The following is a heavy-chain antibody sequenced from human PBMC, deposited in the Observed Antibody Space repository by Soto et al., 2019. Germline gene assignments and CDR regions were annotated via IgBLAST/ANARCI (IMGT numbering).Heavy chain of an antibody. CDR1: GFTFRSYA. J-gene: IGHJ4*02. CDR3: AKVSRYYCSSTSCPFDY. D-gene: IGHD2-2*01. Sequence: HPGGSLRLSCAASGFTFRSYATSWVRQAPGKGLEWVSAISGSGGSTYYADSVKGRFTISRDNSKNTLYLQMNSLRAEDTAVYYCAKVSRYYCSSTSCPFDYWGQGTLVTVSS. CDR2: ISGSGGST. V-gene: IGHV3-23*01.